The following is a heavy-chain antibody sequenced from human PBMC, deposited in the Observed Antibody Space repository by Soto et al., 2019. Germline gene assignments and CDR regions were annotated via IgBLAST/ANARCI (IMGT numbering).Heavy chain of an antibody. CDR1: SVSNAW. CDR3: TTDLITMVRGVTASVDY. J-gene: IGHJ4*02. D-gene: IGHD3-10*01. V-gene: IGHV3-15*07. CDR2: IKSKTDGGTT. Sequence: SVSNAWMNWVRQAPGKGLEWVGRIKSKTDGGTTDCAAPVKGRFTISRDDSKNTLYLQMNSLKTEDTAVYYCTTDLITMVRGVTASVDYWGQGTLVTVSS.